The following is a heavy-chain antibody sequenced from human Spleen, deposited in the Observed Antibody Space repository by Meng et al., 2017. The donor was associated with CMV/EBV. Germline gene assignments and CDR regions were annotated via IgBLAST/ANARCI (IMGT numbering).Heavy chain of an antibody. D-gene: IGHD3-16*01. CDR1: GSFRSCMYC. Sequence: GSFRSCMYCWGWVRPHPGKGLEWIGYVSYTGNTNYNPSLKSRVTISVDTSRNQFSLRLNSVIAADTAVYYCARSSGGAMTSYNYFDPWGQGALVTVSS. V-gene: IGHV4-61*01. J-gene: IGHJ5*02. CDR2: VSYTGNT. CDR3: ARSSGGAMTSYNYFDP.